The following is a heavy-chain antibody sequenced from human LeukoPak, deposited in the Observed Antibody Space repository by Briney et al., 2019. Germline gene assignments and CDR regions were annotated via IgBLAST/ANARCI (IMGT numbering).Heavy chain of an antibody. V-gene: IGHV3-48*02. CDR3: ARAGCSSTSCYEDCYYGMDV. D-gene: IGHD2-2*01. CDR1: GFTFSSYS. Sequence: PGGSLRLSCAASGFTFSSYSMNWVRQAPGKGLEWVSYISSSSSTIYYADSVKGQFTISRDNAKNSLYLQMNSLRDEDTAVYYCARAGCSSTSCYEDCYYGMDVWGQGTTVTVSS. CDR2: ISSSSSTI. J-gene: IGHJ6*02.